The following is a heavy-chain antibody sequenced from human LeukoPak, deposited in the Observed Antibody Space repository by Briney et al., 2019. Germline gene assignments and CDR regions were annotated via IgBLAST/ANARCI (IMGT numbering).Heavy chain of an antibody. J-gene: IGHJ4*02. D-gene: IGHD4/OR15-4a*01. V-gene: IGHV4-34*01. CDR1: GGSFSGYY. CDR3: ARGPLMTITDENLGY. CDR2: INHSGST. Sequence: SETLSLTCAVYGGSFSGYYWSWIRQPPGKGLEWIGEINHSGSTNYNPSLKSRVTISVDTSKNQFSLKLSSVTVADTAVYYCARGPLMTITDENLGYWGQGTLVTVSS.